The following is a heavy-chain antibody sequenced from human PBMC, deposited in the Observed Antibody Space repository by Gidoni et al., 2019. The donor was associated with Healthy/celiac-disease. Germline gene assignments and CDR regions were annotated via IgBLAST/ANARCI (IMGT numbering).Heavy chain of an antibody. CDR1: GYIFTSYY. Sequence: QVQLVQSGAEVNNTGASVKVSCKASGYIFTSYYMHCVRQAPGQGLEWMGIINTSGGSTSYAQKFQGRVTMTRDTSTSTVYMELSSLRSEDTAVYYCARDIVVVVAATDRWFDPWGQGTLVTVSS. D-gene: IGHD2-15*01. J-gene: IGHJ5*02. V-gene: IGHV1-46*01. CDR3: ARDIVVVVAATDRWFDP. CDR2: INTSGGST.